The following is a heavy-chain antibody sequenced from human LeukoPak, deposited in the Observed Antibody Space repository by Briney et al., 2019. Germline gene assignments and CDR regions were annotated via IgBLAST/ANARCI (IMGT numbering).Heavy chain of an antibody. Sequence: GGSLRLSCAASGFALNNYWMNWVRQAPGKGREGVAKINQDGSEKYYVDSVMGRFTVSRDNAKNSLYLKMNSLRAEDTAVYYCARLICSTTTCYFWDWFDPWGQGTLVTVSS. J-gene: IGHJ5*02. CDR3: ARLICSTTTCYFWDWFDP. CDR2: INQDGSEK. CDR1: GFALNNYW. V-gene: IGHV3-7*05. D-gene: IGHD2-2*01.